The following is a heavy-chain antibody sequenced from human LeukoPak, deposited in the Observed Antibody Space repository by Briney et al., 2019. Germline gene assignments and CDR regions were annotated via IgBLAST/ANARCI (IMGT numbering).Heavy chain of an antibody. D-gene: IGHD6-19*01. CDR2: FDPEDGET. CDR3: AREDSSGWYSAYYYCYGMDV. J-gene: IGHJ6*02. Sequence: ASVKVSCKVSGYTLTELSMHWVRQAPGKGLEWMGGFDPEDGETIYAQKFQGRVTMTRNTSISTAYMELSSLRSEDTAVYYCAREDSSGWYSAYYYCYGMDVWGQGTTVTVSS. CDR1: GYTLTELS. V-gene: IGHV1-24*01.